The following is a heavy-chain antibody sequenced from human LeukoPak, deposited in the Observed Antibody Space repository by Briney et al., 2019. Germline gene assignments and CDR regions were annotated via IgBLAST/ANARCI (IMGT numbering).Heavy chain of an antibody. V-gene: IGHV3-74*01. CDR3: ARSPVAGPPNYFDY. CDR2: INHDGSST. J-gene: IGHJ4*02. D-gene: IGHD6-19*01. CDR1: GFTFSTFW. Sequence: GGSLRLSCATSGFTFSTFWMHWVRQAPGKGLVWVSRINHDGSSTNYADSVKGRFTISRDNSKNTLYLQIDFLTAEDTAVYYCARSPVAGPPNYFDYLGQGTLVTVSS.